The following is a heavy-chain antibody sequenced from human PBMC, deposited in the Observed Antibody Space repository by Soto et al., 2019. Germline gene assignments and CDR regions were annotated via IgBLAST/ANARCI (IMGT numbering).Heavy chain of an antibody. CDR1: GFTFSTYV. CDR3: AKHDFWTLYNSGLDS. D-gene: IGHD3-3*01. CDR2: FSRSGGTT. V-gene: IGHV3-23*01. J-gene: IGHJ4*02. Sequence: GGSLRLSCVASGFTFSTYVMSWVRQAPGKGLEWVSTFSRSGGTTYYADSVKGRFTISRDNFKNMLSLQMNSLRVEDTAVYYCAKHDFWTLYNSGLDSWGQGXLVTVSS.